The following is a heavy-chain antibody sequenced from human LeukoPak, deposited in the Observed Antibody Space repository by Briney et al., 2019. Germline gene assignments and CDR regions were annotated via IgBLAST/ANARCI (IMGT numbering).Heavy chain of an antibody. J-gene: IGHJ5*02. V-gene: IGHV3-30-3*01. CDR3: ARSQAYCSGGSCYSGSGWFDP. CDR1: GFTFSSYA. D-gene: IGHD2-15*01. Sequence: GGSLRLSCAASGFTFSSYAMHWVRQAPGKGLEWVTVISYDGSNKYYADFVKGRFTISRDNSKNTLYLQMNSLRPEDTAVYYCARSQAYCSGGSCYSGSGWFDPWGQGTLVTVSS. CDR2: ISYDGSNK.